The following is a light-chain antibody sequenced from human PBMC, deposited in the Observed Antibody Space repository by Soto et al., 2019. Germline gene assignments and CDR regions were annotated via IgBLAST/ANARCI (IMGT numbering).Light chain of an antibody. CDR3: QAYDYSLTASV. V-gene: IGLV1-40*01. Sequence: QLVLTQPPSASGTPGQRVIISCSGSTSNFGGNSANWYQQLPGAVPKLVIFGNRNRPSGVPERFSGSKSGTSASLAITGLQAEDEADYYCQAYDYSLTASVFGGGTKVTVL. CDR1: TSNFGGNS. CDR2: GNR. J-gene: IGLJ3*02.